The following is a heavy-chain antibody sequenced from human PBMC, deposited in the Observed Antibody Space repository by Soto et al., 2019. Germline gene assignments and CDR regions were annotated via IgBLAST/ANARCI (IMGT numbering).Heavy chain of an antibody. CDR3: ARRARRFGYY. CDR1: GGSFSGYY. CDR2: INHSGST. D-gene: IGHD6-6*01. Sequence: QVQLQQWGAGLLKPSETLSLTCAVYGGSFSGYYWSWIRQPPGKGLEWIGEINHSGSTNYNPSLKSRVTISVDTSKNQFSLTLSSLTAADAAVYYCARRARRFGYYWGQGTLVVVSS. V-gene: IGHV4-34*01. J-gene: IGHJ4*02.